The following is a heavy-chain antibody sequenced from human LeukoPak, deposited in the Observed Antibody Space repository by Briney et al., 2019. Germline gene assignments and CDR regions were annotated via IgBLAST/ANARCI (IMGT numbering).Heavy chain of an antibody. CDR3: ASVPIVVVPAATYFDY. CDR1: GGSISSGDYY. D-gene: IGHD2-2*01. V-gene: IGHV4-30-4*08. J-gene: IGHJ4*02. CDR2: IYYSGST. Sequence: SETLSLTCTVSGGSISSGDYYWSWIRQPPGKGLEWIGYIYYSGSTYYNPSLKSRVTISVDTSKNQFSLKLSSVTAADTAVYYCASVPIVVVPAATYFDYWGQGTLVTVSS.